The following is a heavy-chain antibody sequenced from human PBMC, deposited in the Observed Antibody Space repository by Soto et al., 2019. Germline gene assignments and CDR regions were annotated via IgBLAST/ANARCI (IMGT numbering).Heavy chain of an antibody. J-gene: IGHJ6*01. V-gene: IGHV1-18*04. Sequence: EASVKVSCKASGYPCTSSDISRERQAPGQGLEWMGWISAYNGNTNYAQKLQVRVTMTTXTSTSTAYMKLRRLRCDDTAVYYCAREDIVVLPAAKRSGYYQYYGM. CDR3: AREDIVVLPAAKRSGYYQYYGM. D-gene: IGHD2-2*01. CDR2: ISAYNGNT. CDR1: GYPCTSSD.